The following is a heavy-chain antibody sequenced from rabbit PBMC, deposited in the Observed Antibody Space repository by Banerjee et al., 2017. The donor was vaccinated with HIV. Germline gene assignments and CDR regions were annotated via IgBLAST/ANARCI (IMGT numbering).Heavy chain of an antibody. V-gene: IGHV1S47*01. CDR2: TYPSFVVA. CDR1: GFSFSDKA. D-gene: IGHD2-1*01. Sequence: QEHLVESGGGLVQPEGSLKLSCTASGFSFSDKAVMCWVRQAPGKGLEWIAYTYPSFVVANYANSVKGRFTISSDSAQNTVFLQMTSLTASDTATYFCVRGYDDYGDYTRLDLWVPGTLVTVS. CDR3: VRGYDDYGDYTRLDL. J-gene: IGHJ3*01.